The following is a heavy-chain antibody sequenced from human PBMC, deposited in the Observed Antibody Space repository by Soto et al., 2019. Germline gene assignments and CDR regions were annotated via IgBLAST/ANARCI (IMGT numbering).Heavy chain of an antibody. D-gene: IGHD3-22*01. CDR1: GFTFSIYA. J-gene: IGHJ4*02. CDR2: ISGNGGT. CDR3: AKDAPGSGWLSDY. V-gene: IGHV3-23*01. Sequence: PGGSLRLSCAASGFTFSIYAISWVRQIPGKGLEWVSTISGNGGTSYADFVRGRFTISRDNSKNTLYLQMNSLRVDDTAIYYCAKDAPGSGWLSDYWGQGTLVTVS.